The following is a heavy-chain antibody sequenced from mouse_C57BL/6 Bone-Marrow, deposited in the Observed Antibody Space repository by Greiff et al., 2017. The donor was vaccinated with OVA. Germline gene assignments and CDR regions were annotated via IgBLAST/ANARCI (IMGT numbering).Heavy chain of an antibody. V-gene: IGHV1-69*01. CDR2: LDPSDSYT. J-gene: IGHJ4*01. Sequence: QVQLQQPGAELVMPGASVKLSCKASGYTFTSYWMHWVKQRPGQGLEWIGELDPSDSYTNYNQKFKGKSTLTVDKSSSTAYMQLSSLTSEDSAVYYCARHYGSSRHYARDYWGQGASVTVSS. CDR3: ARHYGSSRHYARDY. D-gene: IGHD1-1*01. CDR1: GYTFTSYW.